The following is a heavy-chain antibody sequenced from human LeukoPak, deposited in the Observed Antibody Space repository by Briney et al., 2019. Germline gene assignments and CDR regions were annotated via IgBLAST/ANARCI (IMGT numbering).Heavy chain of an antibody. J-gene: IGHJ4*02. CDR2: IREKPHSYST. V-gene: IGHV3-72*01. CDR3: ARGFRYGSNWGFDY. CDR1: GFTFSDHY. D-gene: IGHD5-24*01. Sequence: PGGPLRLSCTASGFTFSDHYMAWVRQAPGKGLEWVARIREKPHSYSTEYAASVKGRFTISRDDSKNSLYLQMSSLKTEDTAVYYCARGFRYGSNWGFDYWGQGTLVTVSS.